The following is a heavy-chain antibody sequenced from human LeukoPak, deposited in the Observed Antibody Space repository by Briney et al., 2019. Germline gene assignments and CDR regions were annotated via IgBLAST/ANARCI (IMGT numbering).Heavy chain of an antibody. D-gene: IGHD3-22*01. CDR1: GFTFSNAW. Sequence: GGSLRLSCAASGFTFSNAWMNWVRQAPGKGLEWDGRIKSKTDGGTTDYAAPVKGRFTISRDDSKNTLYLQMNSLKTEDKAVYYCTTELYYYDSSGYYGLKYFDYWGQGTLVTVSS. V-gene: IGHV3-15*07. CDR3: TTELYYYDSSGYYGLKYFDY. J-gene: IGHJ4*02. CDR2: IKSKTDGGTT.